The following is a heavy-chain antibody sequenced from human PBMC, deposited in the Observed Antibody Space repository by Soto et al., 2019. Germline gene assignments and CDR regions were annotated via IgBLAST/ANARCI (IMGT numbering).Heavy chain of an antibody. J-gene: IGHJ5*02. D-gene: IGHD3-22*01. CDR1: GGTFSSYA. CDR3: ARDRGPSSGYYPYWFDP. V-gene: IGHV1-69*12. CDR2: IIPIFGTA. Sequence: QVQLVQSGAEVKKPGSSVKVSCKASGGTFSSYAISWVRQAPGQGLEWRGEIIPIFGTANYAQKFQGRVTITADESTSTAYMELSRLRSEDTAVYYCARDRGPSSGYYPYWFDPWGQGTLVTVSS.